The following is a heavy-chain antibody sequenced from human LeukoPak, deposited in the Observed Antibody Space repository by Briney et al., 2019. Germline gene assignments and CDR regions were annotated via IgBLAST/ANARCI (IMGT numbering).Heavy chain of an antibody. V-gene: IGHV1-18*01. J-gene: IGHJ4*02. CDR1: GYTFTSYG. D-gene: IGHD3-10*01. CDR2: ISAYNGNT. CDR3: ARVLWFGESEIYYFDY. Sequence: ASVKVSCKASGYTFTSYGISWVRQAPGQGLEWMGWISAYNGNTNYAQKLRGRVTMTTDTSTSTAYMELRSLRSDDTAVYYCARVLWFGESEIYYFDYWGQGTLVTVSS.